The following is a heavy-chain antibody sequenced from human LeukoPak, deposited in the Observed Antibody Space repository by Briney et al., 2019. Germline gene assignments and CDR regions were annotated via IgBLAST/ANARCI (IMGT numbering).Heavy chain of an antibody. Sequence: SETLSLTCTVSGGSISSGGYYWGWIRQPPGKGLEWIGSIYYSGSTYYNPSLKSRVTISVDTSKNQFSLKLSSVTAADTAVYYCARNVRYSSGWYIDCWGQGTLVTVSS. CDR3: ARNVRYSSGWYIDC. CDR2: IYYSGST. D-gene: IGHD6-19*01. V-gene: IGHV4-39*01. CDR1: GGSISSGGYY. J-gene: IGHJ4*02.